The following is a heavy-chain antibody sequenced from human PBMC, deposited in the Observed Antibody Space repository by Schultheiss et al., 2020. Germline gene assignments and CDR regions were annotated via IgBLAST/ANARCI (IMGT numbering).Heavy chain of an antibody. J-gene: IGHJ4*02. D-gene: IGHD6-19*01. CDR3: ARDPRGSGWSRYFDY. CDR2: ISYDGSNK. CDR1: GFTFSSYA. V-gene: IGHV3-30-3*01. Sequence: GGSLRLSCAASGFTFSSYAMHWVRQAPGKGLEWVAVISYDGSNKYYADSVKGRFTISRDNSKNTLYLQMNSLRAEDTAVYYCARDPRGSGWSRYFDYWGQGTLVTVSS.